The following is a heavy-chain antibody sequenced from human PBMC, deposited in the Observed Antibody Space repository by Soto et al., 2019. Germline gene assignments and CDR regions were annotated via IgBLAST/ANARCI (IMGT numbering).Heavy chain of an antibody. CDR3: ARTPFGSNCFDP. CDR1: GDSVSSNSAA. D-gene: IGHD3-10*01. J-gene: IGHJ5*02. Sequence: PSQTLSLTCVISGDSVSSNSAAWNWIRQSPSGGLEWLGRTYYRSKWYYEYAESVKSRITINTDTSKNQFSLQLNSVTPEDTAVYFCARTPFGSNCFDPWGQGALVTVSS. CDR2: TYYRSKWYY. V-gene: IGHV6-1*01.